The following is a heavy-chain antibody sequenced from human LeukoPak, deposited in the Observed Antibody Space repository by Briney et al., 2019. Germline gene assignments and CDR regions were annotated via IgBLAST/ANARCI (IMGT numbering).Heavy chain of an antibody. CDR3: ARDGDDYSFDY. Sequence: PGGSLRLSCAASGFTFSSNWMHWVRQAPGKGLVWVSCINGDGSSTSYADSVKGRFSISGDNAKNTLYLQMNSLRAEDTAVYFCARDGDDYSFDYWGQGTLVTVSS. CDR1: GFTFSSNW. CDR2: INGDGSST. D-gene: IGHD2-21*02. J-gene: IGHJ4*02. V-gene: IGHV3-74*01.